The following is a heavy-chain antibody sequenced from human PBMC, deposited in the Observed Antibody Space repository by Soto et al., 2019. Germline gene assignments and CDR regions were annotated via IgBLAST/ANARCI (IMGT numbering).Heavy chain of an antibody. Sequence: GGSLRLSCAASGFTFSSYAMHWVRQAPGKGLEWVAVISYDGSNKYYADSVKGRFTISRDNSKNTLYLQMNSLRAEDTAVYYCARDYRRYYYDSSGYFDYWGQGTLVTVSS. J-gene: IGHJ4*02. V-gene: IGHV3-30-3*01. CDR3: ARDYRRYYYDSSGYFDY. D-gene: IGHD3-22*01. CDR1: GFTFSSYA. CDR2: ISYDGSNK.